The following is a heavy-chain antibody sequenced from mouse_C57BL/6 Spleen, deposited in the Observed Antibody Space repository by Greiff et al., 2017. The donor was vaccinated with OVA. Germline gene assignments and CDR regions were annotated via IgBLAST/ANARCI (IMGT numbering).Heavy chain of an antibody. CDR3: ARSPSYYYGSSSYYFDY. J-gene: IGHJ2*01. D-gene: IGHD1-1*01. CDR1: GYSFTSYY. CDR2: IYPGSGNT. Sequence: VQGVESGPELVKPGASVKISCKASGYSFTSYYIHWVKQRPGQGLEWIGWIYPGSGNTKYNEKFKGKATLTADTSSSTAYMQLSSLTSEDSAVYYCARSPSYYYGSSSYYFDYWGQGTTLTVSS. V-gene: IGHV1-66*01.